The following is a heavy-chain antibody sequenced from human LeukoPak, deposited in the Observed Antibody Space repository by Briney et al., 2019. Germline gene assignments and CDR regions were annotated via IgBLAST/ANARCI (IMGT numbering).Heavy chain of an antibody. Sequence: GGTLRLSCAASGFTFSSYWMSWVRQAPGHGLEWVANMKKDGSEKYYMDSVKGRFTISRDNAKKSLYLQMNSLRAEDTAVYYCARHLSGVTGYTYGRGIDYWGQGTLVTVSS. J-gene: IGHJ4*02. CDR2: MKKDGSEK. CDR1: GFTFSSYW. V-gene: IGHV3-7*01. D-gene: IGHD5-18*01. CDR3: ARHLSGVTGYTYGRGIDY.